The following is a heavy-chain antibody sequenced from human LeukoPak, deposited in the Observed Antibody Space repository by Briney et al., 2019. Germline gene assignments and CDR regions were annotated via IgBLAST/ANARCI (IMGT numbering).Heavy chain of an antibody. Sequence: SETLSLTCAVYGGSFSGYYWSWIRQPPGKGLEWIGEINHSGSTNYNPSLKSRVTISVDTSKNQFSLKLSSVTAADTAVYYCARQLYRLRMYYFDYWGQGTLVTVSS. V-gene: IGHV4-34*01. CDR3: ARQLYRLRMYYFDY. J-gene: IGHJ4*02. CDR1: GGSFSGYY. D-gene: IGHD3-16*02. CDR2: INHSGST.